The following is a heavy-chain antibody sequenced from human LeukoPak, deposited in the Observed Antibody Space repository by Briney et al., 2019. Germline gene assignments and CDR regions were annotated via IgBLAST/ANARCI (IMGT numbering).Heavy chain of an antibody. CDR2: ISGSSTYT. D-gene: IGHD2-15*01. V-gene: IGHV3-11*03. J-gene: IGHJ4*02. CDR1: GFTFSDYY. CDR3: ARTYCSRGRCYLDY. Sequence: GGSLRLSCAASGFTFSDYYMSWIRQAPGKGLEWVSYISGSSTYTNYADSVKGRFTISRDNAKNSVYLQMMSLRAEDTAVYFCARTYCSRGRCYLDYWGQGTLVTVSS.